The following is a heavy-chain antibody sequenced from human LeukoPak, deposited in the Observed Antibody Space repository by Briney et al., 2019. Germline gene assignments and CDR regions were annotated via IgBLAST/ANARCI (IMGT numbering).Heavy chain of an antibody. J-gene: IGHJ4*02. D-gene: IGHD6-6*01. Sequence: ASVKVSCKASGGTFSSYAISWVRQAPGQGLEWMGGIIPIFGTANYAQKFQGRVTITADESTSTAYMELSSLRSEDTAVYYCAREPAYSSSSERGLVYFDYWGQGTLVTVSS. CDR1: GGTFSSYA. CDR2: IIPIFGTA. V-gene: IGHV1-69*13. CDR3: AREPAYSSSSERGLVYFDY.